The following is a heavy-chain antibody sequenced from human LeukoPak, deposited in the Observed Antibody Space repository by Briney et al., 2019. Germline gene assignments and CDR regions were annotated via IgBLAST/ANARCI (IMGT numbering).Heavy chain of an antibody. D-gene: IGHD3-3*01. CDR2: ISNDGSRK. J-gene: IGHJ4*02. CDR3: ARDRAWNYFDY. Sequence: PGGSLRLSCAASGFTFSRHGRHWVRQAPGKGLEWVAIISNDGSRKYYAHSVEGRFTISRDNSKNTLYLQMDSLRAEDTAVYYCARDRAWNYFDYWGQGTLVTVSS. CDR1: GFTFSRHG. V-gene: IGHV3-30*03.